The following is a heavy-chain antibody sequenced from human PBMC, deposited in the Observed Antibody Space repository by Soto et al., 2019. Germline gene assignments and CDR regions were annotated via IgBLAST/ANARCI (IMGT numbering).Heavy chain of an antibody. CDR3: AREGPNWDYYLFGMDV. CDR2: FGSAGDI. J-gene: IGHJ6*02. CDR1: TIINFD. D-gene: IGHD2-8*01. Sequence: TIINFDGRCISKTTGKGLEWVSTFGSAGDIYYSDSVKGRFTISRDNARNSLYLQMNSLRAADTAVYYFAREGPNWDYYLFGMDVWSQGTTVTVS. V-gene: IGHV3-13*01.